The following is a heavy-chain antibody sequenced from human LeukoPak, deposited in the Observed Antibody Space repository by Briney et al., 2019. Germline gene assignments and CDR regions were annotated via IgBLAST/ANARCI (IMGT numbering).Heavy chain of an antibody. Sequence: GGSLRLPCAASGFTFSSYWMSWVRQAPGKGLEWVANIKQDGSEKYYVDSVKGRFTISRDNAKNSLYLQMNSLRAEDTAVYYCAREGILGYCSSTSCYDHYWGQGTLVTVSS. CDR2: IKQDGSEK. J-gene: IGHJ4*02. V-gene: IGHV3-7*01. CDR3: AREGILGYCSSTSCYDHY. D-gene: IGHD2-2*01. CDR1: GFTFSSYW.